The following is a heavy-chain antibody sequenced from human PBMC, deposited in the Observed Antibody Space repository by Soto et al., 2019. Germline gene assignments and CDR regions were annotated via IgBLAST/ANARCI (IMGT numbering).Heavy chain of an antibody. CDR1: GYTFTSYG. J-gene: IGHJ4*02. Sequence: QVQLVQSGAEVKKPGASVKVSCKASGYTFTSYGISWVRQAPGQGLEWMGWISAYNGNTNYAQKLQGRVTMTTDTSTSTAYMELRSLRSDDTAVYYCARDSRYGTAYYDSSGTGYFDYWGQGTLVTVSS. CDR3: ARDSRYGTAYYDSSGTGYFDY. V-gene: IGHV1-18*01. CDR2: ISAYNGNT. D-gene: IGHD3-22*01.